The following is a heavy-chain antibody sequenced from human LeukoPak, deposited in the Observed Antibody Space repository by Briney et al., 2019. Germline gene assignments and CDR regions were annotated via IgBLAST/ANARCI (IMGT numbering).Heavy chain of an antibody. D-gene: IGHD3-10*01. CDR1: DFIFSDYY. CDR2: ISSRSSTI. J-gene: IGHJ6*03. V-gene: IGHV3-11*04. CDR3: GGDGEVIWFGELNYYYMDV. Sequence: GGSLRLSCAASDFIFSDYYMSWIRQAPGKGLEWVSHISSRSSTIYYADSVKGRFTISRDNAKNSLYLQMNSLRAEDPAVYYCGGDGEVIWFGELNYYYMDVWGKGTTVTVSS.